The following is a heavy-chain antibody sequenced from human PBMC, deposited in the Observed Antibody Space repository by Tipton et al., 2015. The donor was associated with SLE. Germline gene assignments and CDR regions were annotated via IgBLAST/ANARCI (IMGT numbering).Heavy chain of an antibody. CDR1: GGSFSGYY. V-gene: IGHV4-34*01. Sequence: TLSLTCAVYGGSFSGYYWSWIRQPPGKGLEWIGEISHSGSTNYNPSLQSRVTISVDTSKNQFSLKLNSVTAADTAVYYCARGSREVARPLGDWGQGTLVTVSS. J-gene: IGHJ4*02. D-gene: IGHD6-6*01. CDR3: ARGSREVARPLGD. CDR2: ISHSGST.